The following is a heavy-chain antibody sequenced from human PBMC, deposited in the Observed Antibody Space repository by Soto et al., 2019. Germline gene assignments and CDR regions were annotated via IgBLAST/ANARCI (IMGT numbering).Heavy chain of an antibody. CDR3: ARRERFPTARFDP. CDR1: GGSFRNYY. V-gene: IGHV4-34*01. J-gene: IGHJ5*02. CDR2: VNHSGEA. Sequence: SETLSLTCGVYGGSFRNYYWIWVRQPPGKGLEWIGEVNHSGEATYNPSLQSRVSISLDTSNNHFSLKMTSVTAADTAIYFCARRERFPTARFDPWGQGTQVTV. D-gene: IGHD3-10*01.